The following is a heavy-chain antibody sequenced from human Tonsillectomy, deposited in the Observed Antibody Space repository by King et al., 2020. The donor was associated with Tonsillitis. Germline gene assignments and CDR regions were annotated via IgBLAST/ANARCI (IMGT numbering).Heavy chain of an antibody. J-gene: IGHJ4*02. Sequence: QLQESGSGLVKPSQTLSLTCAVSGGSISSGGYSWSWIRQPPGKGLEWIGYIYHSGSTYYNPSLKSRDTISVDRSKNQFSLKLSSVTAADTAVYYCARGYSGYDFDYWGQGTLVTVSS. CDR2: IYHSGST. D-gene: IGHD5-12*01. V-gene: IGHV4-30-2*01. CDR3: ARGYSGYDFDY. CDR1: GGSISSGGYS.